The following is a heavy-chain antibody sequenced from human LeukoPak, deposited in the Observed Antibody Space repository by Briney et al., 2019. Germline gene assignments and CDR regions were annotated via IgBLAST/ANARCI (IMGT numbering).Heavy chain of an antibody. V-gene: IGHV3-33*01. CDR3: ARERVYYYYGMDV. J-gene: IGHJ6*02. Sequence: GGSLRLSCAASGFTFSSYGMHWVRQAPGKGLEWVAVIWYGGSNKYYADSVKGRFTISRDNSKNTLYLQMNSLRAEDTAVYYCARERVYYYYGMDVWGQGTTVTVSS. CDR2: IWYGGSNK. CDR1: GFTFSSYG.